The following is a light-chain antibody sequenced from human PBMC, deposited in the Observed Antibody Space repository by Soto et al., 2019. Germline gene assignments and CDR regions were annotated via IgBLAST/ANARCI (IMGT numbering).Light chain of an antibody. CDR1: SSDIGGYNY. CDR3: SSHAGSNNFVV. Sequence: QSVLTQPPSASGSPGQSVTISCTGTSSDIGGYNYVSWYQQHPGKAPKLMIYELSKRPSGVPDRFSGSKSGNTASLTVSGLQAEDEADYHCSSHAGSNNFVVFGGGTKLTVL. CDR2: ELS. V-gene: IGLV2-8*01. J-gene: IGLJ2*01.